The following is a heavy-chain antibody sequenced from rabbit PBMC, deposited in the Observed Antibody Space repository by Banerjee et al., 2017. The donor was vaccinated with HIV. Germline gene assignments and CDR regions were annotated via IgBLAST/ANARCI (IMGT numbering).Heavy chain of an antibody. CDR3: ARDLSNDDYDDWDL. CDR1: GIDFSSYYR. J-gene: IGHJ4*01. CDR2: IYGGSSGTT. D-gene: IGHD2-1*01. V-gene: IGHV1S45*01. Sequence: QQQLEESGGGLVKPGGTLTLTCKASGIDFSSYYRMCWVRQAPGRGLELIACIYGGSSGTTYYASWAKGRFTISKTSSTTVTLQMTSLTAADTATYFCARDLSNDDYDDWDLWGPGTLVTVS.